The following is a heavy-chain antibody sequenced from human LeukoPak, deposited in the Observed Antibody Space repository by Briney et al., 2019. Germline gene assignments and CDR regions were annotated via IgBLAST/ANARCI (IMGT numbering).Heavy chain of an antibody. Sequence: ASVKVSCKASGHSLSDYHLHWVRQAPGQGLEWMGDINPGNGATKYAQKFQGRVTMTRDTSISTVYMDLSGLTPDDTAVYYCARDPQYTFGYPTYDCWGQGTLVSVSS. CDR1: GHSLSDYH. J-gene: IGHJ4*02. V-gene: IGHV1-2*02. D-gene: IGHD2-2*03. CDR2: INPGNGAT. CDR3: ARDPQYTFGYPTYDC.